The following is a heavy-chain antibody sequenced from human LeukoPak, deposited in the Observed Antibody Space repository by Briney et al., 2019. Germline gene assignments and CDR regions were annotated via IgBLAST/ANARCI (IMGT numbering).Heavy chain of an antibody. CDR2: ISASGDTT. CDR3: AKESLRGHSYGFDN. Sequence: GGSLRLSCAASGFTFSSYWMGWVRQAPGKGLEWVSAISASGDTTYYADSVRGRFTISRDNSKNTLYLQMNSLRAGDTALYYCAKESLRGHSYGFDNWGQGTLVTVSS. V-gene: IGHV3-23*01. CDR1: GFTFSSYW. J-gene: IGHJ4*02. D-gene: IGHD5-18*01.